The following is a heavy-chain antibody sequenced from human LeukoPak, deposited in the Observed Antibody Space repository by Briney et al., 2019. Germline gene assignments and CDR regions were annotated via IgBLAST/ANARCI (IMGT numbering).Heavy chain of an antibody. Sequence: GASVKVSCKASGYTFTSYDINWVRQATGQGLEWMGWMNPNSGNTGYAQKFQGRVTMTRTTSISTAYMELSSLRSEDTAVYYCARANPTWILSDWFDPWGQGTLVTVSS. D-gene: IGHD5-18*01. CDR2: MNPNSGNT. CDR1: GYTFTSYD. J-gene: IGHJ5*02. V-gene: IGHV1-8*01. CDR3: ARANPTWILSDWFDP.